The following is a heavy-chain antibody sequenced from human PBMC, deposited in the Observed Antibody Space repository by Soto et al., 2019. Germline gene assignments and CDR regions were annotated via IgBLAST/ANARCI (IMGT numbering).Heavy chain of an antibody. V-gene: IGHV4-31*03. Sequence: SETLSLTCTVSGGSISSGGYYWSWIRQHPGKGLEWIGYIYYSGSTYYNPSLKSRVTISVDTSKNQFSLKLSSVTAADTAVYYCGFGRFPSPVFDIWGQGTMVXVSS. CDR1: GGSISSGGYY. J-gene: IGHJ3*02. D-gene: IGHD3-10*01. CDR3: GFGRFPSPVFDI. CDR2: IYYSGST.